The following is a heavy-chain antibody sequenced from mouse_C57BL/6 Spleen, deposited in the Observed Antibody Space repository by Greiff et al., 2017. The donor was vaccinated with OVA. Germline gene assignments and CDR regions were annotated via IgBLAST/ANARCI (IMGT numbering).Heavy chain of an antibody. CDR2: FYPGSGSI. V-gene: IGHV1-62-2*01. J-gene: IGHJ2*01. CDR1: GYTLTEYT. CDR3: ARHEGGDWEEVYYFDY. Sequence: VQLQQSGAELVKPGASVKLSCKASGYTLTEYTIHWVKQRSGQGLEWIGWFYPGSGSIKYNEKFKDKATLTADKSSSTVYMELSRLTSEDAAVYFCARHEGGDWEEVYYFDYWGQGTTLTVSS. D-gene: IGHD4-1*01.